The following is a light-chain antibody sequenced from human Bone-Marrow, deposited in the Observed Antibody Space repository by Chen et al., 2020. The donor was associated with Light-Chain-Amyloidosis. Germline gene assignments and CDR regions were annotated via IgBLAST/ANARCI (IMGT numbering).Light chain of an antibody. CDR2: EVT. CDR3: SSYTITNTLV. V-gene: IGLV2-14*01. Sequence: QSALTQPASVSGSPGQSITLSCTGTSSDVGGDNHVSWYKKHPDKAPKLMIYEVTNRPSWVPDRFSGSKSDNTDSLTISGLQSEDEADYFCSSYTITNTLVFGSGTRVTVL. J-gene: IGLJ1*01. CDR1: SSDVGGDNH.